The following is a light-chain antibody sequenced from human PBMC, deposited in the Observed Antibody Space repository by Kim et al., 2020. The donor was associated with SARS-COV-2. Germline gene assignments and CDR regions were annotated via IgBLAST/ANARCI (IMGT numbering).Light chain of an antibody. CDR3: NSRDSNDNVV. CDR2: GKN. J-gene: IGLJ2*01. Sequence: SSELTQDPAVSVALGQTVSITCQGDSLRSYYATWYQQKPGQAPILVIYGKNNRPSGIPDLFSGSSSGNTASLTITGTQAGDEADYYCNSRDSNDNVVFGGGTQLTVL. V-gene: IGLV3-19*01. CDR1: SLRSYY.